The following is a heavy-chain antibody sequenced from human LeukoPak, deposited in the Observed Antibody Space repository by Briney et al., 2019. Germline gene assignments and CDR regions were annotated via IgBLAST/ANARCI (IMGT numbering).Heavy chain of an antibody. V-gene: IGHV1-69*04. CDR3: ARDLNYCSGGSCYSFDP. D-gene: IGHD2-15*01. J-gene: IGHJ5*02. Sequence: RASVKVSCKASGGTFSSYAISWVRQAPGQGLEWKGRIIPILGIANYAQKFQGRVTITADKSTSTAYMELSSLRSEDTAVYYCARDLNYCSGGSCYSFDPWGQGTLVTVSS. CDR1: GGTFSSYA. CDR2: IIPILGIA.